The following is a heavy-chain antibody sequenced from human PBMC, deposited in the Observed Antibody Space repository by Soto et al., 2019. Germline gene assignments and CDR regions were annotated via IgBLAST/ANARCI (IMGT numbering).Heavy chain of an antibody. CDR3: ARVGGDSIAFDI. CDR1: GGSISSGGYY. D-gene: IGHD2-21*02. Sequence: QVQLQESGPGLVKPSQTLSLTCTVSGGSISSGGYYWSWIRQHPGKGLEWIGYIYYSGSTYYNPSLRSRVTISVDTSKNQVSLKLSSVTAADTAVYYCARVGGDSIAFDIWGQGTMVTVSS. V-gene: IGHV4-31*03. CDR2: IYYSGST. J-gene: IGHJ3*02.